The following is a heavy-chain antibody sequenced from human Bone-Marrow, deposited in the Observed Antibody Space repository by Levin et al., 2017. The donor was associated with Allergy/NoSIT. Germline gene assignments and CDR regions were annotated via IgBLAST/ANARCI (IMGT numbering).Heavy chain of an antibody. CDR2: IYSGGAA. Sequence: GGSLRLSCAASGGVVSANDMAWVRQAPGKGLEWVSFIYSGGAAYYADSVKGRFTISRDRNTLYLQMNSLRAEDTAVYYCARVPGFSWGQGTLVTVSS. V-gene: IGHV3-53*01. CDR3: ARVPGFS. J-gene: IGHJ4*02. CDR1: GGVVSAND.